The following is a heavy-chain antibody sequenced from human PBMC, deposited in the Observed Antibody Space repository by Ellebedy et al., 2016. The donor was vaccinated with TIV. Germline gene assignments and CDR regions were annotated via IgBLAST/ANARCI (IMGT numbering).Heavy chain of an antibody. CDR3: ARGGASSKYFDY. V-gene: IGHV4-59*01. Sequence: MPSETLSLTCTVSGDSISSYYWSWIRQPPGKGLEWIGFIYYSGSTNYNPSLKSRVTISVDTSKNQFSLEPSSVTAADTAVYYCARGGASSKYFDYWGQGTLVTVSS. CDR1: GDSISSYY. CDR2: IYYSGST. J-gene: IGHJ4*02.